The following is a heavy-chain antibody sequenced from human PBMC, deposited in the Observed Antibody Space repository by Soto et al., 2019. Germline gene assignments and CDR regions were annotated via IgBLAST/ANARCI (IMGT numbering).Heavy chain of an antibody. Sequence: SETLSLTCTVSGYVIKSGYYWAWIRQPPGKGLEWIGEINHSGSTNYNPSLKSRVTISVDTSKNQFSLKLSSVTAADTAVYYCARGRGHFDYWGQGTLVTVSS. D-gene: IGHD3-10*01. V-gene: IGHV4-38-2*02. CDR2: INHSGST. CDR3: ARGRGHFDY. J-gene: IGHJ4*02. CDR1: GYVIKSGYY.